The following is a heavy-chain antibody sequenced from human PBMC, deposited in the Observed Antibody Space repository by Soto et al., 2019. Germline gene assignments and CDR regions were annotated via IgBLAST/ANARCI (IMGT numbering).Heavy chain of an antibody. D-gene: IGHD3-10*01. V-gene: IGHV3-33*01. CDR1: GFTFSRYG. CDR3: ARDGPPNFGYYFDY. J-gene: IGHJ4*02. CDR2: IWYDGSKK. Sequence: QVHLVESGGGVVQPGRSLRLSCAASGFTFSRYGMHWVRQAPGKGLEWVAIIWYDGSKKVYADSVKGRFTISRDDSKNTLYLQMNSLSAEDTAVYYCARDGPPNFGYYFDYWGQGTLVTVSS.